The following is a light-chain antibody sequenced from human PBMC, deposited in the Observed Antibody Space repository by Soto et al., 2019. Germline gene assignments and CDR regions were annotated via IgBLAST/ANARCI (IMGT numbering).Light chain of an antibody. CDR1: SGDVGGYNY. Sequence: QSVLAQPASVSGSPGQSITISCSGTSGDVGGYNYVSWYQQQSGKAPKLIIHEVSNRPSGVSNRFSCSKSGNTASLTITGLQAEDEADYYCDSYTSSRAYVFGIGTKVTVL. CDR3: DSYTSSRAYV. V-gene: IGLV2-14*01. CDR2: EVS. J-gene: IGLJ1*01.